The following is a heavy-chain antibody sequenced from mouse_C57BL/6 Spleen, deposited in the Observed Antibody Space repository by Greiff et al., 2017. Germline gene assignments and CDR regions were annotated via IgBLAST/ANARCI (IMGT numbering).Heavy chain of an antibody. CDR1: GYTFTSYW. J-gene: IGHJ4*01. V-gene: IGHV1-52*01. CDR3: ARGGYYGSSHYAMDY. D-gene: IGHD1-1*01. CDR2: IDPSDSET. Sequence: VQLQQPGAELVRPGSSVKLSCKASGYTFTSYWMHWVKQRPIQGLEWIGNIDPSDSETHYNQKFKDKATLTVDKSSSTAYMQLSSLTSEDSAVYYCARGGYYGSSHYAMDYWGQGTSVTVAS.